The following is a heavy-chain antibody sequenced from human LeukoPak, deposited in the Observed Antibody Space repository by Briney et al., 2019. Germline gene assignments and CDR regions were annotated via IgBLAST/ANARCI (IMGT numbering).Heavy chain of an antibody. D-gene: IGHD2-15*01. J-gene: IGHJ6*02. CDR1: GFTFSSCD. V-gene: IGHV3-48*01. Sequence: AGVSLRLSCVASGFTFSSCDMNWVRRAPGKGMEWVSFISSSSGVMYYADSVKGRFTISRDNAKNTLYLQMNSLRAEDTAVYYCARDSFSRYSNADDYDYYGMDVWGQGTTVTVSS. CDR2: ISSSSGVM. CDR3: ARDSFSRYSNADDYDYYGMDV.